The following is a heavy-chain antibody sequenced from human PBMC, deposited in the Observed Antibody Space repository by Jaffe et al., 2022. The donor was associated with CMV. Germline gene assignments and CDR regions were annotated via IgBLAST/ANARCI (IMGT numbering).Heavy chain of an antibody. CDR2: ISGSGGST. Sequence: EVQLLESGGGLVQPGGSLRLSCAASGFTFSSYAMSWVRQAPGKGLEWVSAISGSGGSTYYADSVKGRFTISRDNSKNTLYLQMNSLRAEDTAVYYCAKGHLGYSSGWYTKSNYYYYGMDVWGQGTTVTVSS. V-gene: IGHV3-23*01. CDR3: AKGHLGYSSGWYTKSNYYYYGMDV. J-gene: IGHJ6*02. CDR1: GFTFSSYA. D-gene: IGHD6-19*01.